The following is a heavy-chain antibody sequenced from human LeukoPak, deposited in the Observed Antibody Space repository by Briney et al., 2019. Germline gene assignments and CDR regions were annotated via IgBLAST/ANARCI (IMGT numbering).Heavy chain of an antibody. J-gene: IGHJ1*01. CDR1: GFTFSSYG. D-gene: IGHD6-13*01. CDR3: AKGRPTRYSSSWQEYFQH. CDR2: IRYDGSNK. V-gene: IGHV3-30*02. Sequence: GGSLRLSCAASGFTFSSYGMHWVCQAPGKGLEWVAFIRYDGSNKYYADSVKGRFTISRDNSKNTLYLQMNSLRAEDTAVYYCAKGRPTRYSSSWQEYFQHWGQGTLVTVSS.